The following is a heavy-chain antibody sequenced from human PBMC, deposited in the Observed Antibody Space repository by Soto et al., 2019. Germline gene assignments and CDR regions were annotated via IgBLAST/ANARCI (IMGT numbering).Heavy chain of an antibody. V-gene: IGHV1-46*01. CDR3: ARGTATLFDY. J-gene: IGHJ4*02. Sequence: VQVVQSGPEVKKPGASVTVSCKASGYTFTSYFIHWVRQAPGQGLEWMAIINPDTGDTNFAQNFQGRVTVTRDTSTSTVNMDLSSLRSEDTAIYYCARGTATLFDYWGQGTLVTVSS. CDR2: INPDTGDT. CDR1: GYTFTSYF.